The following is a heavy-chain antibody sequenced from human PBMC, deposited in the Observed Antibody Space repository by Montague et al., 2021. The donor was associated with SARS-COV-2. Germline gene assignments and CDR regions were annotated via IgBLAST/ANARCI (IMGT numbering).Heavy chain of an antibody. CDR3: ELHPYGDYEDY. CDR2: TSSVDSST. J-gene: IGHJ4*02. D-gene: IGHD4-17*01. V-gene: IGHV3-74*01. CDR1: GFTSSNYW. Sequence: SLRRSCAASGFTSSNYWMHWVRQAPGKGLVWVSRTSSVDSSTIYADSVKGRFTVSRDSAKNTLYLQMSSLRAEDTAVYYCELHPYGDYEDYWGQGTLVTVSS.